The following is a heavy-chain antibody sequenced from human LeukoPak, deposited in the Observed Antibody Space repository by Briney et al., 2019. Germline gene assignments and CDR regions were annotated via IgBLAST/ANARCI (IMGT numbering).Heavy chain of an antibody. V-gene: IGHV4-34*01. CDR3: ARGLRRVQLETRWFDP. D-gene: IGHD1-1*01. CDR1: GGPFSGYY. Sequence: SETLSLTCAVYGGPFSGYYWSWIRQPPGKGLEWIGEINHSGSTNYNPSLKSRVTISVDTSKNQFSLKLSSVTAADTAVYYCARGLRRVQLETRWFDPWGQGTLVTVSS. J-gene: IGHJ5*02. CDR2: INHSGST.